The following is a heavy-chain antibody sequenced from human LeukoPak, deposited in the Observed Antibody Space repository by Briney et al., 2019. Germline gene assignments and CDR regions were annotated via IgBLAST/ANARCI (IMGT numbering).Heavy chain of an antibody. V-gene: IGHV4-59*08. J-gene: IGHJ4*02. CDR3: ATIAGSSSY. CDR2: IYYTGST. D-gene: IGHD6-6*01. Sequence: SETLSLTCTVSGGSFSAYYWTWFRQPPGKELEWIGYIYYTGSTNCNPSLKSRVTISVDTSNYQFSLKLSSMTAADTAVYYCATIAGSSSYWGQGTLVTVSS. CDR1: GGSFSAYY.